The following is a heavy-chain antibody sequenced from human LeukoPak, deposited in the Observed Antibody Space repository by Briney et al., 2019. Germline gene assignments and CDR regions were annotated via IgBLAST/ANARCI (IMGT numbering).Heavy chain of an antibody. V-gene: IGHV3-21*06. J-gene: IGHJ4*02. CDR1: GFTFSTYR. CDR3: AREVRVTTVLDY. Sequence: GGSLRLSCAASGFTFSTYRMNWVRQAPGKGLEWVSSISSSSSYIYYADSVNGRFTISRDNAKNSLFLQMYSLRAEDTAVYYCAREVRVTTVLDYWGQGTQVTVFS. D-gene: IGHD4-17*01. CDR2: ISSSSSYI.